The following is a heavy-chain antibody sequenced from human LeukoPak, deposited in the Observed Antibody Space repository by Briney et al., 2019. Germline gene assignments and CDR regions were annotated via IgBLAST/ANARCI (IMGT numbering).Heavy chain of an antibody. CDR3: ARDLRLLGFDP. CDR2: INHSGST. D-gene: IGHD2-21*01. V-gene: IGHV4-34*01. J-gene: IGHJ5*02. Sequence: SETLSLTCAVYGGSFSGYYWSWIRQPPGKGLEWIGEINHSGSTNYNPSLKSRVTISVDTSKNQFSLKLSSVTAADTAVYYCARDLRLLGFDPWGQGTLVTVSS. CDR1: GGSFSGYY.